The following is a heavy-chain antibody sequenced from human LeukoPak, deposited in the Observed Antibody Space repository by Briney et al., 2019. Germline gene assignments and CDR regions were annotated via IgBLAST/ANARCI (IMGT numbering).Heavy chain of an antibody. CDR3: ARERGTTVVTSSYFDY. Sequence: GGSLRLSCAASGFTFSSYGMHWVRQAPGKGLEWVAVIWYDGSNKHYADSVKGRFTISRDNSKNTLYLQMNSLRAEDTAVYYCARERGTTVVTSSYFDYWGQGTLVTVSS. V-gene: IGHV3-33*01. CDR2: IWYDGSNK. D-gene: IGHD4-23*01. CDR1: GFTFSSYG. J-gene: IGHJ4*02.